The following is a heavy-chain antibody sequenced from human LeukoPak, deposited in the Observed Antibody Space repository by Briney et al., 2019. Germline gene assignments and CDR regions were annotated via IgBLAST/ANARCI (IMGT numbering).Heavy chain of an antibody. D-gene: IGHD3-10*01. Sequence: EASVNVSCTVSGYTLTELSMHWVRQAPGKGLEWMGGFDPEDGETIYAQTFQGRVTMTEDTSTDTAYMELSSLRSEDTAVYYCATLWFGEFLMDVWGEGTTVTVSS. J-gene: IGHJ6*04. CDR2: FDPEDGET. CDR3: ATLWFGEFLMDV. CDR1: GYTLTELS. V-gene: IGHV1-24*01.